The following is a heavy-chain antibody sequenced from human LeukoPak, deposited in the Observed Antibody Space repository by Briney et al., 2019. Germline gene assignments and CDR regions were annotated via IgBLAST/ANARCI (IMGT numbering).Heavy chain of an antibody. CDR1: GFTFGDYA. CDR2: IRSKAYGGTT. V-gene: IGHV3-49*04. D-gene: IGHD3-22*01. Sequence: GGSLRLSCTAYGFTFGDYAMSWVRQAPGKGLEWVGFIRSKAYGGTTEYAASVKGRFTISGDDSKSIAYLQMNSMKTEDTAVYYCTRGGYYDSSGYPYFDYWGQGTLVTVSS. J-gene: IGHJ4*02. CDR3: TRGGYYDSSGYPYFDY.